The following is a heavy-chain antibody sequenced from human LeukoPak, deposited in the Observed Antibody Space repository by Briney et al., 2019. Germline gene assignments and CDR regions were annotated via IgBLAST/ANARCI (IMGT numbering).Heavy chain of an antibody. D-gene: IGHD3-9*01. V-gene: IGHV3-43*02. J-gene: IGHJ6*02. CDR1: GFTFDDYA. CDR3: EKDLTRTYYDILTGYYGLYYYYYYGMDV. Sequence: GGSLRLSCAASGFTFDDYAMHWVRQAPGKGLEWVSVISGSGGSTYYADSVKGRFTISRDNSKNSLYLQMNSLRTEETALYYCEKDLTRTYYDILTGYYGLYYYYYYGMDVWGQGTTVTVSS. CDR2: ISGSGGST.